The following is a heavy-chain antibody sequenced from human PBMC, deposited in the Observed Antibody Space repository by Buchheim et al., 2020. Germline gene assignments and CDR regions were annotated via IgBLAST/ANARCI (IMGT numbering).Heavy chain of an antibody. Sequence: QVQLVESGGGVVQPGRSLRLSCAASGFTFSSYAMHWVRQAPGKGLEWVAVISYDGSNKYYADSVKGRITISRDNAKNSMSLQMNSLRVEDTAVYYCGRAMTDWGQGTL. V-gene: IGHV3-30-3*01. J-gene: IGHJ4*02. CDR2: ISYDGSNK. CDR3: GRAMTD. CDR1: GFTFSSYA.